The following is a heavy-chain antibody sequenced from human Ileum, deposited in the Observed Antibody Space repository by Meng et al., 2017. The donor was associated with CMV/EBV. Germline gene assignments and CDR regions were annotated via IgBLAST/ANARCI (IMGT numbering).Heavy chain of an antibody. V-gene: IGHV4-34*01. D-gene: IGHD3-3*01. Sequence: SETLSLTCAVHGGPFSAYYWSWSRQPPGKGLEWSGEINHSGSTNYNPSLKSRVTISVDTSKNQFSLKLSSVTAADTAVYYCARGLERITIVGVVNNYFDFWGQGTLVTVSS. CDR3: ARGLERITIVGVVNNYFDF. J-gene: IGHJ4*02. CDR2: INHSGST. CDR1: GGPFSAYY.